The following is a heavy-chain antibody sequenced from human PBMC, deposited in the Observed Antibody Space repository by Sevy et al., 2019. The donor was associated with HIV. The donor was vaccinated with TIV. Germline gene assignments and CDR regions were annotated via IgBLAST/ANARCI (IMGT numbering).Heavy chain of an antibody. Sequence: SETLSLTCTVSGGSISSYYWSWIRQPPGKGLEWIGHIYYSGSTNYSPSLRGRVTLSVDTSKNQFSLKLSSVTAADTAVYYCARHEGCSSTTCHGGWFDPWGQGTLVTVSS. D-gene: IGHD2-2*01. CDR1: GGSISSYY. J-gene: IGHJ5*02. CDR2: IYYSGST. CDR3: ARHEGCSSTTCHGGWFDP. V-gene: IGHV4-59*08.